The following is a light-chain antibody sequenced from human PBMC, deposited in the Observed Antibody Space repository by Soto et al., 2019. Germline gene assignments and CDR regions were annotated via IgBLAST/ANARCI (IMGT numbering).Light chain of an antibody. Sequence: EIVLTQSPATLSLSPGERATLSCRASQSVSSYLAWYQQKHGQAPRLLLYDASNRATGIPARFSGSGSGTDFTLTISSLEPEDCAVYYCQQRSNWPPYTFGQGTKLEIK. V-gene: IGKV3-11*01. J-gene: IGKJ2*01. CDR2: DAS. CDR3: QQRSNWPPYT. CDR1: QSVSSY.